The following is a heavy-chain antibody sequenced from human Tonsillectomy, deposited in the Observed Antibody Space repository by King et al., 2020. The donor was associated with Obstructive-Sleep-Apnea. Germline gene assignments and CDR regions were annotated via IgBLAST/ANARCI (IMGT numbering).Heavy chain of an antibody. Sequence: QLQESGPGLVKPSETLSLTCTVSGDSISSYYWSWIRQPPGKGLEWIGYIYYSGSTNYNPSLKSRVTISIDTSKNQFSLKLSSVTAADTAVYYCVREYGFGDGDWFDPWGQETLVIVSS. D-gene: IGHD3-10*01. CDR2: IYYSGST. V-gene: IGHV4-59*01. CDR3: VREYGFGDGDWFDP. J-gene: IGHJ5*02. CDR1: GDSISSYY.